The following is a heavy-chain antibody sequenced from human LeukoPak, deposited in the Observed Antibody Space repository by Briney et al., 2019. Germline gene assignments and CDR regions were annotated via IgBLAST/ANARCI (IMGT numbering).Heavy chain of an antibody. Sequence: GGSLRLSCAASGFTFSSYGMHWVRQAPGKGLEWVAVIWYDGSNKYYADSVKGRFTISRDNSKNTLYLQMNSLRAEDTAVYYCARDEPLKNAFDIWGQGTMVTVSS. CDR3: ARDEPLKNAFDI. CDR1: GFTFSSYG. V-gene: IGHV3-33*01. J-gene: IGHJ3*02. D-gene: IGHD3-16*01. CDR2: IWYDGSNK.